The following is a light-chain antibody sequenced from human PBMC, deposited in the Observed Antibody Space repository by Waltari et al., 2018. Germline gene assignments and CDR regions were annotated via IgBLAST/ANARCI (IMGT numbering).Light chain of an antibody. J-gene: IGLJ1*01. V-gene: IGLV2-23*01. CDR2: EGS. Sequence: QSALTQPDSVSGSPGQSITIPCSGTSSDVGSNNFVSWYQQHPGKAPKLMIYEGSKRPSGVSNRFSGSKSGNPASLTISGLQAEDEADYYCCSYAGSSTYVFGTGTKVTVL. CDR3: CSYAGSSTYV. CDR1: SSDVGSNNF.